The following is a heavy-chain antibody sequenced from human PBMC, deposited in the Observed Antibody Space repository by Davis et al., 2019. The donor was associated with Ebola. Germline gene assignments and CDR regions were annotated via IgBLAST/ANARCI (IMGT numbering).Heavy chain of an antibody. Sequence: PGGSLRLSCAASGFTFSSYWMSWVRQAPGKGLEWVANIKQDGSEKYYVDSVKGRFTISRDNAKNSLYLQMNSLRAEDTAVYYCARGRYYDFWSGYYFVSSIYYYGMDVWGQGTTVTVYS. CDR3: ARGRYYDFWSGYYFVSSIYYYGMDV. CDR1: GFTFSSYW. J-gene: IGHJ6*02. V-gene: IGHV3-7*03. D-gene: IGHD3-3*01. CDR2: IKQDGSEK.